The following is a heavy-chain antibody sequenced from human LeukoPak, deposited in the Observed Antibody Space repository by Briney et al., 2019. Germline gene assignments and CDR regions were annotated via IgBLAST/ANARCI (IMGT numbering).Heavy chain of an antibody. CDR1: GFTVSSNY. Sequence: GGSLRLSCAASGFTVSSNYMSWVRQAPGKGLEWVSVIYSGGSTYYADSVKGRFTISRDNSKNTLYLQMNSLRAEDTAVYYCAKDANYGGNSILFDYWGQGTLVTVSS. V-gene: IGHV3-66*02. J-gene: IGHJ4*02. CDR3: AKDANYGGNSILFDY. D-gene: IGHD4-23*01. CDR2: IYSGGST.